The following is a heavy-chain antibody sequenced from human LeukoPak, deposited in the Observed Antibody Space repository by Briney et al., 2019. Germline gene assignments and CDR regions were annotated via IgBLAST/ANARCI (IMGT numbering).Heavy chain of an antibody. V-gene: IGHV3-21*06. D-gene: IGHD6-19*01. Sequence: GGSLRLSCAAAGFTFSSYSMSWVRQAPGKRLEWVSSISSGSTYRYYADSLKGRFTISRDNAENSLYLQMKSLRDEDTAVYYCARAAVAAPGDVWGQGTTVTVSS. CDR1: GFTFSSYS. CDR2: ISSGSTYR. J-gene: IGHJ6*02. CDR3: ARAAVAAPGDV.